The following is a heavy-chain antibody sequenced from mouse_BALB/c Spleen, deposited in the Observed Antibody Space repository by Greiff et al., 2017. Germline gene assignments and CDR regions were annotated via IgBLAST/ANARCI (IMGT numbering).Heavy chain of an antibody. CDR1: GYTFTSYW. J-gene: IGHJ4*01. D-gene: IGHD4-1*01. CDR2: INPSNGRT. CDR3: ARSNWALYYYAMDD. V-gene: IGHV1S81*02. Sequence: QVQLQQPGAELVKPGASVKLSCKASGYTFTSYWMHWVKQRPGQGLEWIGEINPSNGRTNYNEKFKSKATLTVDKSSSTAYMQLSSLTSEDSAVYYCARSNWALYYYAMDDWGQGTSVTVSS.